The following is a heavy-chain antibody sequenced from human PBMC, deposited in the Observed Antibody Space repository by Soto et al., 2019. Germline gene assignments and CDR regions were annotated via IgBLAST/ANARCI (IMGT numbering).Heavy chain of an antibody. CDR1: GFTFSSYA. V-gene: IGHV3-30-3*01. CDR2: ISYDGSNK. J-gene: IGHJ4*02. Sequence: GGSLRLSCAASGFTFSSYAMHWVRQAPGKGLEWVAVISYDGSNKYYADSVKGRFTISRDNSKNTLYLQMNSLRAEDTAVYYCARATCGYSYGRCYFDYWGQGTLVTVSS. D-gene: IGHD5-18*01. CDR3: ARATCGYSYGRCYFDY.